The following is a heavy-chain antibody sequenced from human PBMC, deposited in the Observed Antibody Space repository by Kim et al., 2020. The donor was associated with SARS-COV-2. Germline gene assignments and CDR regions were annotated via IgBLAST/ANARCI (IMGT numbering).Heavy chain of an antibody. V-gene: IGHV3-21*01. Sequence: STYSAGSVKGRFTISRDNAKNSLFLQLNSLKVEDTALYYCAKDGGSYRDYWGQGTLVTVSS. CDR2: ST. CDR3: AKDGGSYRDY. D-gene: IGHD1-26*01. J-gene: IGHJ4*02.